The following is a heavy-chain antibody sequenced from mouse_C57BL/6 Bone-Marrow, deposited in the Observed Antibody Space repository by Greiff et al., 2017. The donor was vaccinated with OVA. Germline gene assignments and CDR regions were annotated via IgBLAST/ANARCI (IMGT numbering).Heavy chain of an antibody. CDR2: IYPGDGDT. J-gene: IGHJ1*03. Sequence: QVQLQQSGPELVKPGASVKISCKASGYAFSSSWMNWVKQRPGKGLEWIGRIYPGDGDTNYNGKFKGKATLTADKSSSTAYMQLSILTSEDSAVYFSARTAQGVYWYFDVWGTGTTVTVSS. CDR1: GYAFSSSW. V-gene: IGHV1-82*01. D-gene: IGHD3-2*02. CDR3: ARTAQGVYWYFDV.